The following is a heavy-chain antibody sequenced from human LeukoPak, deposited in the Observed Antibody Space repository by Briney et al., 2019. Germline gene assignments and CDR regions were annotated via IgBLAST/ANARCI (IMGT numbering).Heavy chain of an antibody. D-gene: IGHD6-13*01. J-gene: IGHJ6*03. Sequence: SETLSLTCIVSGDSIDSSRFYWGWIRQPPGKGLEWIGSIHFTGSTYYNPSLKSRVSTSVEKSKNQFSLILTSVTAADTAVYYCARDRMAAAGYYYYYMDVWGKGTTVTISS. CDR2: IHFTGST. V-gene: IGHV4-39*07. CDR1: GDSIDSSRFY. CDR3: ARDRMAAAGYYYYYMDV.